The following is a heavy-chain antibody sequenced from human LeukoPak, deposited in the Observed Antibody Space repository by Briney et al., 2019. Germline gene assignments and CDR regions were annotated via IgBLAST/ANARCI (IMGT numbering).Heavy chain of an antibody. J-gene: IGHJ4*02. CDR1: GFTFSRFW. D-gene: IGHD3-16*01. V-gene: IGHV3-7*01. CDR3: ARYSSLGGF. CDR2: IKEDGSEK. Sequence: GGSLRLSCAASGFTFSRFWTTWVRQAPGKGLEWVANIKEDGSEKYYVDSVKGRFTISRDNGKNSLYLQMNSLRAEDTAVYYCARYSSLGGFWGQGTLVTVSS.